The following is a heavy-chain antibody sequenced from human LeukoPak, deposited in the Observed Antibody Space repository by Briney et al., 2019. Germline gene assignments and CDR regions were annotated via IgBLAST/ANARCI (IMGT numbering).Heavy chain of an antibody. V-gene: IGHV4-59*01. CDR1: GGSFSGYY. J-gene: IGHJ5*02. Sequence: SETLSLTCAVYGGSFSGYYWSWIRQPPGKGLEWIGYIYYSGSTNYSPYLKSRVTISVDTSKNQFSLKLSSVTAADTAVYYCARGASSSWRWFDPWGQGTLVTVSS. CDR2: IYYSGST. CDR3: ARGASSSWRWFDP. D-gene: IGHD6-13*01.